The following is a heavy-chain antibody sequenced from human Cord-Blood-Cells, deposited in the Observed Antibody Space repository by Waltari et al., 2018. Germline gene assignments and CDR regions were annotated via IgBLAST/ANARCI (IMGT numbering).Heavy chain of an antibody. V-gene: IGHV1-69*01. CDR1: GGTFTSSA. CDR3: ARVRRIAAIDAFDI. Sequence: QVQLVQSGAEAKKPGSSVKVSSKASGGTFTSSAISRVRQAPGQGLEWMGGIIPIFGTANYAQKFQGRVTITADESTSTAYMELSSLRSEYTAMYYCARVRRIAAIDAFDIWGQGTMVTVSS. CDR2: IIPIFGTA. D-gene: IGHD6-6*01. J-gene: IGHJ3*02.